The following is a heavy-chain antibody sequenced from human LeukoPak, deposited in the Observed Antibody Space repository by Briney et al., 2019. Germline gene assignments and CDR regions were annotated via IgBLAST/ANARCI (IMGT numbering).Heavy chain of an antibody. CDR1: GFTFSDYY. CDR3: ARKKLTGDYYFDY. Sequence: PGGSLRLSCAASGFTFSDYYMSWLRQAPGKGLEWVSYISSSGSTIYYADSVKGRFTISRDNAKNSLYLQMNSLRAEDTAVYYCARKKLTGDYYFDYWGQGTLVTVSS. D-gene: IGHD7-27*01. J-gene: IGHJ4*02. CDR2: ISSSGSTI. V-gene: IGHV3-11*04.